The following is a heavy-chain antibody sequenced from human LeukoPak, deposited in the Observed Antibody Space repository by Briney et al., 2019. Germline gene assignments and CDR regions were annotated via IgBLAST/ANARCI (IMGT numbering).Heavy chain of an antibody. CDR3: AKDMDYCSSTSCYAWFDP. J-gene: IGHJ5*02. Sequence: GGSLRLSCAASGFTFSSYAMSWVRQAPGKGLEWVSAISGSGGSTYYADSAKGRFTISRDNSKNTLYLQMNSLRAEDTAVYYCAKDMDYCSSTSCYAWFDPWGQGTLVTVSS. V-gene: IGHV3-23*01. CDR2: ISGSGGST. D-gene: IGHD2-2*01. CDR1: GFTFSSYA.